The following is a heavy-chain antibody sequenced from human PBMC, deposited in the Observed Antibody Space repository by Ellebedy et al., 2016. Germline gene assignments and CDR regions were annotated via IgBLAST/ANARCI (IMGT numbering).Heavy chain of an antibody. D-gene: IGHD2-15*01. CDR2: IYYSGST. J-gene: IGHJ4*02. Sequence: SETLSLXXTVSGGSISSYYWSWIRQPPGKGLEWIGYIYYSGSTNYNPSLKSRVTISVDTSKNQFSLKLSSVTAADTAVYYCARVEETNCSGGSCYSFGFDYWGQGTLVTVSS. V-gene: IGHV4-59*12. CDR3: ARVEETNCSGGSCYSFGFDY. CDR1: GGSISSYY.